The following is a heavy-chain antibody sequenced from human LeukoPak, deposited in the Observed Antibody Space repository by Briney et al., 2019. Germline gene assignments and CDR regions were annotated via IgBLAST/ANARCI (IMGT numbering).Heavy chain of an antibody. D-gene: IGHD1-20*01. Sequence: SETLSLTCTVSGGSISFYYWSWIRQPPGKGLEWIGCIYFSGSTNYNPSLKSRVTISVDTSKNQFSLKLSSVTAADTAVYYCARHAYTWNDYFGSSGEVPGAFDIWRQGTMVTVSS. CDR2: IYFSGST. CDR1: GGSISFYY. CDR3: ARHAYTWNDYFGSSGEVPGAFDI. J-gene: IGHJ3*02. V-gene: IGHV4-59*08.